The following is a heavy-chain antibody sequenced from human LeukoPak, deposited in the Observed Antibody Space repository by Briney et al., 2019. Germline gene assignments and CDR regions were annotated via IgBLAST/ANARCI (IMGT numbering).Heavy chain of an antibody. D-gene: IGHD3-9*01. Sequence: SETLSLTCTVSGGPISSYYWSWIRQPPGKGLEWIGYIYYSGSTNYNPSLKSRVTISVDTSKNQFSLKLSSVTAADTAVYYCASTDISHGYYFDYWGQGTLVTVSS. J-gene: IGHJ4*02. V-gene: IGHV4-59*01. CDR2: IYYSGST. CDR1: GGPISSYY. CDR3: ASTDISHGYYFDY.